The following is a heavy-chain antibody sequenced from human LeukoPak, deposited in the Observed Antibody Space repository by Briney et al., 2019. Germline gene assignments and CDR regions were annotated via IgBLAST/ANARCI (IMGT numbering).Heavy chain of an antibody. CDR1: GFIFSAYI. Sequence: PGGSLRLSCVASGFIFSAYIMHWVRQAPGKGLEYVSAISGDGSSTFYPNSVKGRFTISRDNAKNSLYLQMNSLRAEDMALYYCAKDMEVATTYAFDYWGQGTLVTVSS. V-gene: IGHV3-64*01. CDR3: AKDMEVATTYAFDY. CDR2: ISGDGSST. D-gene: IGHD5-12*01. J-gene: IGHJ4*02.